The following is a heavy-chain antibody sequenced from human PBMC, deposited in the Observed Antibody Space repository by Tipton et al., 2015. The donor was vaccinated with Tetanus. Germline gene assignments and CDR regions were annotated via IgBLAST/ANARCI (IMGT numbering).Heavy chain of an antibody. Sequence: TLSLTCTVSGASVRAGDYSWNWIRQSPGKGLEWLGNIFYNGDTDYSPSLRGRATISLDKAKNHFSLRLRSVTAADTALYYCVRSHVFRLTLFGGEIPRSGRFDPWGQGTLVTVSS. CDR1: GASVRAGDYS. D-gene: IGHD3-3*01. CDR3: VRSHVFRLTLFGGEIPRSGRFDP. J-gene: IGHJ5*02. CDR2: IFYNGDT. V-gene: IGHV4-61*03.